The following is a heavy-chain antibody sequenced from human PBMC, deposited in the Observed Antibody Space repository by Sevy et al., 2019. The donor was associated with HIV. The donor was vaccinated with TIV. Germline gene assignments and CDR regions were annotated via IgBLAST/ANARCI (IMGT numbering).Heavy chain of an antibody. J-gene: IGHJ6*02. CDR3: ARARLDYEFWSGSYFSRAPWGYKYYAMDV. V-gene: IGHV1-8*01. CDR1: GYSFTNFD. CDR2: MNPNNGNT. D-gene: IGHD3-3*01. Sequence: ASVKVSCKAAGYSFTNFDINWVRQATGQGLEWMGWMNPNNGNTHYAQKFQGRVTMTRSSSANTAYMELSSLTSEDTAIYYCARARLDYEFWSGSYFSRAPWGYKYYAMDVWGQRTTVTVSS.